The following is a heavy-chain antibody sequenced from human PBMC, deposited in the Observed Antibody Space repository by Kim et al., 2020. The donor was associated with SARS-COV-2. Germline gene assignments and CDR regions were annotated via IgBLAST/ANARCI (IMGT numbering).Heavy chain of an antibody. CDR2: ISYDGSNK. Sequence: GGSLRLSCAASGFTFSSYGMHWVRQAPGKGLEWVAVISYDGSNKYYADSVKGRFTISRDNSKNTLYLQMNSLRAEDTAVYYCAKGPLGSAPGPLDYWGQGTLVTVSS. CDR1: GFTFSSYG. CDR3: AKGPLGSAPGPLDY. D-gene: IGHD2-2*01. V-gene: IGHV3-30*18. J-gene: IGHJ4*02.